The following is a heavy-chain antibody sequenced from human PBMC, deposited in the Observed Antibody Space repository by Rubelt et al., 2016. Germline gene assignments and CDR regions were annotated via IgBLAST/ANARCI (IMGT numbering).Heavy chain of an antibody. V-gene: IGHV4-31*03. D-gene: IGHD3-10*01. CDR3: ARESYGSGSSGGFDP. CDR2: IYYSGSD. Sequence: QVQLQESGPGLVKPSQTLSLTCTVSGGSISSGGYYWSWIRQHPGKGLEWIGYIYYSGSDYYNPSLKSRVTLSVDTSRNQFSRKLSSVTAADTAVYYCARESYGSGSSGGFDPWGQGTLVTVSS. J-gene: IGHJ5*02. CDR1: GGSISSGGYY.